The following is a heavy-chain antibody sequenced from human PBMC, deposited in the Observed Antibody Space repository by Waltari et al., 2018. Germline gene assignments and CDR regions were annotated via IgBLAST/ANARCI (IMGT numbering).Heavy chain of an antibody. Sequence: QVQLVESGGGVVQPGRSLRISCAASEFTFSSYAMHWVRQAPGKGLEGVAVITYNERNIYYVDSVRGRFAISRDNSKKMLYLQMNSLRAEDTAVYYCARDYCDRTNCHGMDVWGQGTTVTVSS. CDR2: ITYNERNI. V-gene: IGHV3-30*09. CDR3: ARDYCDRTNCHGMDV. D-gene: IGHD3-22*01. J-gene: IGHJ6*02. CDR1: EFTFSSYA.